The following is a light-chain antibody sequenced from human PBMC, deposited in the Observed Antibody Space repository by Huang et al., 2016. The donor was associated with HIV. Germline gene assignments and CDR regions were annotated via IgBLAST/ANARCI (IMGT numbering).Light chain of an antibody. CDR1: QSVGNY. Sequence: IVLTQSPATLSWYPGERVTLSCRASQSVGNYIAWYQQHPGQSPKLLIYETSNRATGTPGRCSGSGSGTDFTLTISSLQSEDFAVYYCQQRSSGVTFGGGTKVQVK. J-gene: IGKJ4*01. CDR3: QQRSSGVT. V-gene: IGKV3-11*01. CDR2: ETS.